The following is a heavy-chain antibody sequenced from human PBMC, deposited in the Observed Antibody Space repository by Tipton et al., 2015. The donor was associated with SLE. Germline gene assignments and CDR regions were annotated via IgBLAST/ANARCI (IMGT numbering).Heavy chain of an antibody. J-gene: IGHJ4*02. CDR3: KKVWVVIWSGYSVF. V-gene: IGHV3-38-3*01. D-gene: IGHD3-3*01. Sequence: SLRLSCAASGFTVSSNEMSWVRQAPGKGLEWVSSISGGSTYYADSRKGRFTISRDNSKNTLHLQMNSLRAEDTAVYYCKKVWVVIWSGYSVFWGQGTLVTVSS. CDR1: GFTVSSNE. CDR2: ISGGST.